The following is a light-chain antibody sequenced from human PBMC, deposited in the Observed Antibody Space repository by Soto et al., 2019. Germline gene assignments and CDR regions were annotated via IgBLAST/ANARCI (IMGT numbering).Light chain of an antibody. Sequence: DIQLTQAPSYLSASAGDRVSITCRASQAISSYLAWYQQKPGRAPKLLIYAASSLQSGVPSRFSGSGSGTDFTLTISSLQPEDFVVYYCQQYGSSPLTFGGGTKVDIK. CDR2: AAS. CDR1: QAISSY. V-gene: IGKV1-9*01. CDR3: QQYGSSPLT. J-gene: IGKJ4*01.